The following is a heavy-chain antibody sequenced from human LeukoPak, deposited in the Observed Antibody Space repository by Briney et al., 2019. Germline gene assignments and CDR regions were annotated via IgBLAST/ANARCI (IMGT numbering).Heavy chain of an antibody. CDR3: AKGGYSYGPEDY. J-gene: IGHJ4*02. CDR1: GGTFSSYT. D-gene: IGHD5-18*01. V-gene: IGHV1-69*02. Sequence: SVKVSCKASGGTFSSYTISWVRQAPGQGLEWMGRIIPTLGIANYAQKFQGRVTITADKSTSTAYMELSSLRSEDTAVYYCAKGGYSYGPEDYWGQGTLVTVSS. CDR2: IIPTLGIA.